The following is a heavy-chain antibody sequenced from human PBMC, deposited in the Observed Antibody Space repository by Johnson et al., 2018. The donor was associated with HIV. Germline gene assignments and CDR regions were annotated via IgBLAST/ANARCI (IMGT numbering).Heavy chain of an antibody. J-gene: IGHJ3*02. Sequence: QVQLVESGGGVVQPGRSLRLSCAASGFTFSSYAMHWVRQAQGKGLEWVAVISYDGSNKYYADSVKGRFTISRDNAKNSLYLQMNSLRAEDTAVYYCARAASDAFDIWGQGTMVTVSS. CDR3: ARAASDAFDI. CDR1: GFTFSSYA. CDR2: ISYDGSNK. V-gene: IGHV3-30*04.